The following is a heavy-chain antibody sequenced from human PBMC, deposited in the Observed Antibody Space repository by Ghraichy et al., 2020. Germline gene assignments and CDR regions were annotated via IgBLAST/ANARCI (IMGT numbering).Heavy chain of an antibody. J-gene: IGHJ6*03. Sequence: GGSLRLSCTASGFTFSDFYMSWVRQAPGKGLEWVSYIRSSGDTVYYADSVKGRFTISRDNAQNSLYLQMNSLRAEDTAVYYCAKTHYDCSGPTCPPARYYYRDVGGKGTTVTVSS. CDR2: IRSSGDTV. D-gene: IGHD3-3*01. V-gene: IGHV3-11*01. CDR3: AKTHYDCSGPTCPPARYYYRDV. CDR1: GFTFSDFY.